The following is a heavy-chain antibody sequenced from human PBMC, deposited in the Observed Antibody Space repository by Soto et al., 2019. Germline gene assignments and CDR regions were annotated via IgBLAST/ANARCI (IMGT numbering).Heavy chain of an antibody. D-gene: IGHD1-26*01. CDR2: IRSKAYGGTT. Sequence: HPGGSLRLSCTASGFTFGDYAMSWFRQAPGKGLEWVGFIRSKAYGGTTEYAASVKGRFTISRDDSKSIAYLQMNSLKTEDTAVYYCTRDPVWGALNDAFDIWGQGTMVTVSS. J-gene: IGHJ3*02. V-gene: IGHV3-49*03. CDR3: TRDPVWGALNDAFDI. CDR1: GFTFGDYA.